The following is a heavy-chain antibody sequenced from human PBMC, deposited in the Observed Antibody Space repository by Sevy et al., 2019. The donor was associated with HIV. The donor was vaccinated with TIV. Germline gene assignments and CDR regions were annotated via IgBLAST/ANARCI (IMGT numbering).Heavy chain of an antibody. J-gene: IGHJ4*02. CDR3: ARDSQYCSGGTCYRTGYFDY. CDR2: ISDDGSNK. D-gene: IGHD2-15*01. Sequence: GGSLRLSCAASGFTFSSYAMHWVRQAPGEGLEWVAVISDDGSNKYYADSVKGRFTISRDNSKNTLYLQMSSLRAEDTAMFYCARDSQYCSGGTCYRTGYFDYWGQGTLVTVSS. CDR1: GFTFSSYA. V-gene: IGHV3-30-3*01.